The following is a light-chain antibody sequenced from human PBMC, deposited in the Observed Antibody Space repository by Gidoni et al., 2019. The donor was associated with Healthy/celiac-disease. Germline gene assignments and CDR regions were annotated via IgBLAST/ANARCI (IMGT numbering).Light chain of an antibody. CDR3: QSYDSSLSGFWV. CDR1: SSNIGAGYD. Sequence: QSVLTQPPSVSEAPGQRVTISCTGSSSNIGAGYDVHWYQQLPVTAPKLLIYGNSHRPSGVPDRFSGSKSGTSASLAITGLQAEDEADYYCQSYDSSLSGFWVFGGGTKLTVL. CDR2: GNS. J-gene: IGLJ3*02. V-gene: IGLV1-40*01.